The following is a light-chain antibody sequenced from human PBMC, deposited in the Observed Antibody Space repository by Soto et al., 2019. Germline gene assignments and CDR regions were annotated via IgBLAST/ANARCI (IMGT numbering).Light chain of an antibody. V-gene: IGKV1-27*01. CDR3: QKHNGSPLT. J-gene: IGKJ4*01. CDR1: QDISSD. Sequence: IQLHQSPSSLSASVGDRVTITCRASQDISSDLNWYQQKPGKVPKRLIYAASTLQSGVPSRFSGSGSGTDFTLTISSLQPEDVATYYCQKHNGSPLTFGQGTKVDI. CDR2: AAS.